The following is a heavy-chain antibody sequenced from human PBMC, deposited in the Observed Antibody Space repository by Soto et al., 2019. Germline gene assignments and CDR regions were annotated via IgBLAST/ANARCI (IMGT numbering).Heavy chain of an antibody. D-gene: IGHD2-2*01. V-gene: IGHV3-74*01. CDR1: GFTFSSYW. Sequence: PGGSLRLSCAASGFTFSSYWMHWVRQAPGKGLVWVSRINSDGSSTSYADSVKGRFTISRDNAKNTLYLQMNSLRAEDTAVYYCARARVVVVPPAFDPWGQGTLVTVSS. CDR2: INSDGSST. J-gene: IGHJ5*02. CDR3: ARARVVVVPPAFDP.